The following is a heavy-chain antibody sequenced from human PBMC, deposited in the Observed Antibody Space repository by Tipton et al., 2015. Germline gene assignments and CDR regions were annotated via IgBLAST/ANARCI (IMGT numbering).Heavy chain of an antibody. CDR1: GESVSSNSAA. D-gene: IGHD3-22*01. CDR3: ARDAWAGDSRGFYYIY. J-gene: IGHJ4*02. CDR2: TYYRSKWYY. V-gene: IGHV6-1*01. Sequence: GLVKPSQTLSLTCAISGESVSSNSAAWNWIRQSPSRGLEWLGRTYYRSKWYYDYAVSVKSRITINPDTSKNQFSLHLNSVTPEDTAVYYCARDAWAGDSRGFYYIYWGQGTLVRVSS.